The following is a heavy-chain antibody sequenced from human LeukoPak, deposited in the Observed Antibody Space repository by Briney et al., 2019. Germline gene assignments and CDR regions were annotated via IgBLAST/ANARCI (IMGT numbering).Heavy chain of an antibody. J-gene: IGHJ6*03. CDR2: IYSGGST. D-gene: IGHD3-10*01. CDR1: GFTVSGNY. V-gene: IGHV3-53*01. CDR3: ARVSGSGSYPSYYYYYMDV. Sequence: PGGSLRLSCAASGFTVSGNYMSWVRQAPGKGLEWVSVIYSGGSTYYADSVKGRFTISRDNSKNTLYLQMNSLRAEDTAVYYCARVSGSGSYPSYYYYYMDVWGKGTTVTVSS.